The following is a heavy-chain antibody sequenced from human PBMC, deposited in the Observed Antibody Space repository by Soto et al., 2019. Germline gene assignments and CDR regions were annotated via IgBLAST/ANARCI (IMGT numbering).Heavy chain of an antibody. J-gene: IGHJ4*02. V-gene: IGHV1-69*13. D-gene: IGHD5-18*01. CDR3: WEGYSYGPYYFDY. CDR1: GGTFSSYA. CDR2: IIPIFGTA. Sequence: SLKVSCKASGGTFSSYAISWVRQAPGQGLEWMGGIIPIFGTANYAQKFQGRVTITADESTSTAYMELSSLRSEDTAVYYCWEGYSYGPYYFDYWGQGTLVTVSS.